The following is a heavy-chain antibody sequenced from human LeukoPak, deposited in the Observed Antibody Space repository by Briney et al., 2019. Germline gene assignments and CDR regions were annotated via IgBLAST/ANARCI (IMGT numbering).Heavy chain of an antibody. CDR3: ARAGSFRFDY. V-gene: IGHV3-74*01. J-gene: IGHJ4*02. Sequence: GGSLRLSCAASGFTFSIYDMNWVRQAPGKGLVWVSRINTDGSTINYAGSVKGRFTISRDDAKNTLYLQMNDLRAEDTAVYYCARAGSFRFDYWGQGTLVTVSS. D-gene: IGHD3-10*01. CDR2: INTDGSTI. CDR1: GFTFSIYD.